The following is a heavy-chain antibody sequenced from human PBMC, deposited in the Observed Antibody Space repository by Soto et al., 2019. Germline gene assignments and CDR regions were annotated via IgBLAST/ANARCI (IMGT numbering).Heavy chain of an antibody. CDR3: ARDRDTADYFSYYYGMDV. Sequence: GASVKVSCKASGGTFSSYAISWVRQAPGQGLEWMGGIIPIFGTTNYAQKFRGRVTITADESTGTAYMELSSLRSEDTAVYYCARDRDTADYFSYYYGMDVWGQGTTVTVSS. V-gene: IGHV1-69*13. J-gene: IGHJ6*02. CDR1: GGTFSSYA. D-gene: IGHD5-18*01. CDR2: IIPIFGTT.